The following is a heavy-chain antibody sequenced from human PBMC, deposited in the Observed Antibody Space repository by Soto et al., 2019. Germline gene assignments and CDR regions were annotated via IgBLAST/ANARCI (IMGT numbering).Heavy chain of an antibody. CDR2: ISGSGGST. Sequence: GGSLRLSCAASGFTFSSYAMSWVRQAPGKGLEWVSAISGSGGSTYYADSVKGRFTISRDNSKNTLYLQMNSLRAEDTAVYYCAKDVGTLLRFLEWNGWFDPWGQGTLVTVSS. V-gene: IGHV3-23*01. CDR1: GFTFSSYA. J-gene: IGHJ5*02. D-gene: IGHD3-3*01. CDR3: AKDVGTLLRFLEWNGWFDP.